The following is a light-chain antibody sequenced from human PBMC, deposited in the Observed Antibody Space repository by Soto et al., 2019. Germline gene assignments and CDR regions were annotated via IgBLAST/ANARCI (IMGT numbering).Light chain of an antibody. V-gene: IGLV4-69*01. CDR3: QTWGTGIAV. J-gene: IGLJ7*01. CDR1: SGHSSYA. CDR2: LNSDGSH. Sequence: QLVLTQSPSASASRGASVKLTCTLSSGHSSYAIAWHQQQPEKGPRYLMKLNSDGSHSKGDGLPDRFSGSSSGAERYLTISSLQSEDEADYYCQTWGTGIAVFGGGTQLTVL.